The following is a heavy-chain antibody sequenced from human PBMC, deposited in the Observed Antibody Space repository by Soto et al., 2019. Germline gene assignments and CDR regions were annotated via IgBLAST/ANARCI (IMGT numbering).Heavy chain of an antibody. CDR1: GFTFSSYA. D-gene: IGHD3-22*01. V-gene: IGHV3-23*01. CDR3: AKDFYDSSGYYYTPYYFDY. J-gene: IGHJ4*02. Sequence: GGSLRLSCAASGFTFSSYAMSWVRQAPGKGLEWVSAISGSGGSTYYADSVKGRFTISRDNSKNTLYLQMNSLRAEDTAVYYCAKDFYDSSGYYYTPYYFDYWGQGTLVTVSS. CDR2: ISGSGGST.